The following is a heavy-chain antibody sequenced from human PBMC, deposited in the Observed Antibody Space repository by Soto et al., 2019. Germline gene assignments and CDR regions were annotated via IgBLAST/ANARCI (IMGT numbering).Heavy chain of an antibody. V-gene: IGHV4-59*08. CDR2: IYYSGST. Sequence: PSETLSLTCTVSGGSISSYYWSWIRQPPGKGLEWIGYIYYSGSTNYNPSLKSRVTISVDTSKDQFSLKLSSVTAADTAVYYCASSSQRANFDYWGQGTLVTVSS. D-gene: IGHD6-25*01. CDR3: ASSSQRANFDY. CDR1: GGSISSYY. J-gene: IGHJ4*02.